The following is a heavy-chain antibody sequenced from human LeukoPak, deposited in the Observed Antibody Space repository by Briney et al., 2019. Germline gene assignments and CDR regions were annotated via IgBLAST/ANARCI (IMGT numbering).Heavy chain of an antibody. J-gene: IGHJ4*02. CDR3: ARSLPGSSGYYYGFDY. D-gene: IGHD3-22*01. V-gene: IGHV1-8*01. Sequence: ASVKVSCKASGYTFTSYDIYWVRQATGQGLEWMGWMNPNSGNTGYAQKFQGRVTMTRNTSISTAYMELSSLRSEDTAVYYCARSLPGSSGYYYGFDYWGQGTLVTVSS. CDR1: GYTFTSYD. CDR2: MNPNSGNT.